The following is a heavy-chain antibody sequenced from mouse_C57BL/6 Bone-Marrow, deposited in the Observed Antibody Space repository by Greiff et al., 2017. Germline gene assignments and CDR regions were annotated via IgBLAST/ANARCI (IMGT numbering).Heavy chain of an antibody. D-gene: IGHD1-1*01. J-gene: IGHJ2*01. CDR3: ARNGDGSSCYFDY. CDR1: GYTFTSYW. V-gene: IGHV1-55*01. CDR2: IYPGSGST. Sequence: VQLQQPGAELVKPGASVKMSCKASGYTFTSYWITWVKQRPGQGLVWIGDIYPGSGSTNYNEKFKSKATLTVDTSSSTAYMQLSSLTSEDSAVYYCARNGDGSSCYFDYWGQGTTPTVSS.